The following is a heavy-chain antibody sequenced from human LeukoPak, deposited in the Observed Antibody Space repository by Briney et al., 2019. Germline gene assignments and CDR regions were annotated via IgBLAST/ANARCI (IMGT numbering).Heavy chain of an antibody. D-gene: IGHD5-18*01. CDR2: INPNSGGT. CDR3: ARDQQLWFRVNWYFDL. Sequence: GASVKVSCKASGYTFTGYYMHWVRQAPGQGLERMGWINPNSGGTNYAQKFQGRVTMTGDTSISTAYMELSRLRSDDTAVYYCARDQQLWFRVNWYFDLWGRGTLVTVSS. J-gene: IGHJ2*01. V-gene: IGHV1-2*02. CDR1: GYTFTGYY.